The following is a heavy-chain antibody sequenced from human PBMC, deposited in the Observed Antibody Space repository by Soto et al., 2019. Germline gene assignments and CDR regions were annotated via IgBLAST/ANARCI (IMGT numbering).Heavy chain of an antibody. CDR1: GFTSSSYS. Sequence: PGGSLRLSCAASGFTSSSYSMNWVRQAPGKGLEWVSSISSSSSYIYYADSVKGRFTISRDNAKNSLYLQMNSLRAEDTAVYYCARDRPSIAARPAPDLWGQGTLVTVSS. CDR3: ARDRPSIAARPAPDL. CDR2: ISSSSSYI. J-gene: IGHJ4*02. V-gene: IGHV3-21*01. D-gene: IGHD6-6*01.